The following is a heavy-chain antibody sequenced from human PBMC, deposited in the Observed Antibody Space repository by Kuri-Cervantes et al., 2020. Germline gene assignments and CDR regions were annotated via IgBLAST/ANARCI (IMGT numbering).Heavy chain of an antibody. V-gene: IGHV1-18*01. CDR3: ARDRRYYYDSSGY. Sequence: ASVKVSCKASGYNLTNYAFSCVRQAPGQGLEWMAWISVYNGNTNYAQNVQGRVTLTTDTATSTAYMELRSLRSDETAVYYCARDRRYYYDSSGYWGQGTLVTVSS. D-gene: IGHD3-22*01. J-gene: IGHJ4*02. CDR2: ISVYNGNT. CDR1: GYNLTNYA.